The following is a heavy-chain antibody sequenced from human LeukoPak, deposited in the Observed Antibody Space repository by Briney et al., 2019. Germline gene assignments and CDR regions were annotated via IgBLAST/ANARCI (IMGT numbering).Heavy chain of an antibody. J-gene: IGHJ6*02. Sequence: GESLKISCKVSGYSFTTYWIGWVRQMPGKGLEWMGIIHPGDSDTRCSPSFQGQVTISVDESISTAYLQWSSLKASDTAMYYCARAKLERLGSGMDVWGQGTTVTVSS. V-gene: IGHV5-51*01. CDR2: IHPGDSDT. D-gene: IGHD1-1*01. CDR3: ARAKLERLGSGMDV. CDR1: GYSFTTYW.